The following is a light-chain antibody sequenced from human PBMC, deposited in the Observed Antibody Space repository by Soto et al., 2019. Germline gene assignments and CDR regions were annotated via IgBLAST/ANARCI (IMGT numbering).Light chain of an antibody. CDR3: QQSYDISPIT. J-gene: IGKJ5*01. V-gene: IGKV1-39*01. CDR1: GTISTF. CDR2: AAS. Sequence: DIQMTQSPSSLSVSVGDRVTMTCRASGTISTFLNWYQVKPGKAPKLLIYAASTLQDGVPSRFSGSGSGTDFTLTINSLQPEDFASYYCQQSYDISPITFGQGTRLEIK.